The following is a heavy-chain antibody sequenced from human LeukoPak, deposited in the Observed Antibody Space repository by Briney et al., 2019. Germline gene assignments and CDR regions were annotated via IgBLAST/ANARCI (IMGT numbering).Heavy chain of an antibody. CDR2: IIPIFGIA. Sequence: SEKVSCKASGGTFSSYAISWVRQAPGQGLEWMGRIIPIFGIANYAQKFQGRVTITADKSTSTAYMELSSLRSEDTAVYYCARDGLGNYGMDVWGQGTTVTVSS. V-gene: IGHV1-69*04. J-gene: IGHJ6*02. CDR3: ARDGLGNYGMDV. CDR1: GGTFSSYA. D-gene: IGHD7-27*01.